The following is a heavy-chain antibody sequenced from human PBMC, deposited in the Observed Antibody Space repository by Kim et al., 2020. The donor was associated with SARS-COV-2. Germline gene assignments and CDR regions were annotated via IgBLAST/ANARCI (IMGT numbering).Heavy chain of an antibody. V-gene: IGHV3-30*02. CDR3: VKDYLGASSTFDS. Sequence: YTDSVRGRFTISRDNVKNRVYLQMSSLRTADTAIDYCVKDYLGASSTFDSWGQGTLVTVSS. D-gene: IGHD3-10*01. J-gene: IGHJ4*02.